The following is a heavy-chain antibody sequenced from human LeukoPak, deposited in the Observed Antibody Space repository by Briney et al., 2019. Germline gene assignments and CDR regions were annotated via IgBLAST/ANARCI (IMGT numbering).Heavy chain of an antibody. J-gene: IGHJ3*01. CDR1: GGSISDYF. CDR3: ARRFRTGGDLHHDAYDV. Sequence: SETLSLTCSVSGGSISDYFWGWIRQPPGEGLEWIGHVYYIGKPTCSPSLESRVSISVDTSKNQFSLELTSVTAADTAVYYCARRFRTGGDLHHDAYDVWGQGTVVTVSS. CDR2: VYYIGKP. V-gene: IGHV4-59*12. D-gene: IGHD3-16*01.